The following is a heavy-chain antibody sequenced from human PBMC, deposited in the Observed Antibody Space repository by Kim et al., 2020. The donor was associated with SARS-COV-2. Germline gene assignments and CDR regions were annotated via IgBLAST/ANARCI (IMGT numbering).Heavy chain of an antibody. D-gene: IGHD2-21*02. CDR3: AKGEMTSTNCHFDY. J-gene: IGHJ4*02. CDR1: GFSFSHSG. Sequence: GGSLRLSCTASGFSFSHSGMHWVRLAPGRGLEWVTVISADSTHKYYAESVRGRFTISRHNSRNTVYLEMNSLRLDDTALYYCAKGEMTSTNCHFDYLGQGTLVTVSS. CDR2: ISADSTHK. V-gene: IGHV3-30*18.